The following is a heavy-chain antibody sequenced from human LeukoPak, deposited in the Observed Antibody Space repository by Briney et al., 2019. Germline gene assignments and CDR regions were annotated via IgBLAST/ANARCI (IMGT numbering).Heavy chain of an antibody. D-gene: IGHD5-24*01. J-gene: IGHJ3*02. Sequence: SETLSLTCAVYGGSLSGYYWSWIRQPPGKGLEWIGEINHSGSTNYNPSLKSRVTISVDTSKNQFSLKLSSVTAADTAVYYCARLRVEMAAYAFDIWGQGTKVTVSS. CDR2: INHSGST. CDR1: GGSLSGYY. CDR3: ARLRVEMAAYAFDI. V-gene: IGHV4-34*01.